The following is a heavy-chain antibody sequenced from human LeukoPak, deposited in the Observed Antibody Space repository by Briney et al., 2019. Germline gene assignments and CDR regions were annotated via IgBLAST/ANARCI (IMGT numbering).Heavy chain of an antibody. CDR2: IRSIDYGGTT. CDR3: TRGRFSMVRGVIYYYGMDV. V-gene: IGHV3-49*04. Sequence: GGSLRLSCTTSGFTFGDYMSWVRQAPGKGLEWVGFIRSIDYGGTTEYAASVKGRFTISRDDSKSIAYLQMNSLKTEDTAVYYCTRGRFSMVRGVIYYYGMDVWGQGTTVTVSS. J-gene: IGHJ6*02. D-gene: IGHD3-10*01. CDR1: GFTFGDY.